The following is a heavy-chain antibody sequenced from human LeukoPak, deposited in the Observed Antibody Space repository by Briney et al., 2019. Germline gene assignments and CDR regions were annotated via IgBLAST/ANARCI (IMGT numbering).Heavy chain of an antibody. CDR3: TRYNVGFES. CDR2: IRSKTNSYAT. V-gene: IGHV3-73*01. Sequence: GGSLRPSCAASGFTFSSYGMHWVRQASGKGLEWVGRIRSKTNSYATSYAASVKGRFALSRDDSKNTAYLQMNSLKTEDTAVYYCTRYNVGFESWGQGTLVTVSS. D-gene: IGHD1-1*01. CDR1: GFTFSSYG. J-gene: IGHJ4*02.